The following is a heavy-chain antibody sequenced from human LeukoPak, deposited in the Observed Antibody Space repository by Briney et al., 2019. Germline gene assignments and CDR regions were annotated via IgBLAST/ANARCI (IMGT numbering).Heavy chain of an antibody. Sequence: GESLKLSCKGSRYSFTSDWLGWTRQMPGTGLEWMRIIYPGDSDTNYSLSFQGHVTFSADQSISTPYLQRRSIKASDTAMHYGARRPGKFQMLPFDSWGQGTLVTVSS. CDR1: RYSFTSDW. CDR3: ARRPGKFQMLPFDS. CDR2: IYPGDSDT. D-gene: IGHD2-2*01. J-gene: IGHJ4*02. V-gene: IGHV5-51*01.